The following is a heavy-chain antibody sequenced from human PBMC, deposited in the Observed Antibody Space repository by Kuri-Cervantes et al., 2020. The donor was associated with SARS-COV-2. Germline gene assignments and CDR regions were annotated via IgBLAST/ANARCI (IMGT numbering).Heavy chain of an antibody. CDR2: ISHDGKNK. CDR1: GFTLSSYA. D-gene: IGHD2-21*01. J-gene: IGHJ4*02. CDR3: AKDRVGVQDF. Sequence: GESLKISCAASGFTLSSYAMHWVRQAPGKGLEWVAVISHDGKNKKCIASGKGRFTISRDNSQNTLYLHMKSLRSEDTAMYYCAKDRVGVQDFWGQGTLVTVSS. V-gene: IGHV3-30*04.